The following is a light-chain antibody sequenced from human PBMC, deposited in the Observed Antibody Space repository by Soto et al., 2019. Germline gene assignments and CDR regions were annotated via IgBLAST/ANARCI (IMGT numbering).Light chain of an antibody. CDR2: AAS. V-gene: IGKV3-20*01. CDR3: QQYGGSPFT. J-gene: IGKJ3*01. CDR1: QSVSGSY. Sequence: EIVLTQSPGTLSLSPGERATLSCRASQSVSGSYLAWYQQKPGQAPRLLIYAASSRATGITDRFSGSGSGTDFTLTISRLEPEDFAVYYCQQYGGSPFTFGPGTKVDIK.